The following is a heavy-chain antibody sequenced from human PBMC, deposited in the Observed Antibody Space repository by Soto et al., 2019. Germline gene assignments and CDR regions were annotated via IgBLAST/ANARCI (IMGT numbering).Heavy chain of an antibody. J-gene: IGHJ4*02. CDR1: GGTFSSYA. D-gene: IGHD2-15*01. Sequence: SVKVSCKASGGTFSSYAISWVRQAPGQGLEWMGGIIPIFGTANYAQKFQGRVTITADKSTSTAYMELSSPRSEDTAVYYCARAAVIGYCSGGSCYFDYWGQGTLVTVSS. CDR2: IIPIFGTA. CDR3: ARAAVIGYCSGGSCYFDY. V-gene: IGHV1-69*06.